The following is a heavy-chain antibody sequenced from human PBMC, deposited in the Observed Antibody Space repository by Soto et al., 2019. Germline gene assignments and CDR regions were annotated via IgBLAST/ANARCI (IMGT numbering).Heavy chain of an antibody. D-gene: IGHD2-15*01. Sequence: PGGSLRLSCAASGFTFSSYAMSWVRQAPGKGLEWVSAISGSGGSTYYADSVKGRFTISRDNSKNTLYLQMNSLRAEDTAVYYCAKPTFLGYCSGGSCYDYFDYWGQGTLVTVSS. CDR1: GFTFSSYA. CDR3: AKPTFLGYCSGGSCYDYFDY. J-gene: IGHJ4*02. V-gene: IGHV3-23*01. CDR2: ISGSGGST.